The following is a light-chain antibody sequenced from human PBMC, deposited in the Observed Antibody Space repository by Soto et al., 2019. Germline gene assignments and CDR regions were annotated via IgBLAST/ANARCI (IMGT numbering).Light chain of an antibody. CDR1: QSVSSSY. V-gene: IGKV3-20*01. Sequence: IVLTQSPGTLSLSPGERATLSCRASQSVSSSYLAWYQQKPGQAPRLLIYGASSRATGVPDRFSGSGSGTDFTLTISRLEPEDFAVFYCQQYGNLPRTFGQGTKLEIK. CDR2: GAS. J-gene: IGKJ2*01. CDR3: QQYGNLPRT.